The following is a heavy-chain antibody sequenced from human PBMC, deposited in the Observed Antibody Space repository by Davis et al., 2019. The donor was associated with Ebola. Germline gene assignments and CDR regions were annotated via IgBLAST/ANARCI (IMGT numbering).Heavy chain of an antibody. CDR1: GGGFSDYT. V-gene: IGHV1-69*02. Sequence: SVKVSCKASGGGFSDYTISWVRQAPGQGLEWMGRILPALNIVTYAQKFQDRLTITADRSTNTAYMDLSSLKSEDTATYFCARGDIVTDQVEYFDYWGQGTLVTVSS. J-gene: IGHJ4*02. CDR2: ILPALNIV. CDR3: ARGDIVTDQVEYFDY. D-gene: IGHD5-12*01.